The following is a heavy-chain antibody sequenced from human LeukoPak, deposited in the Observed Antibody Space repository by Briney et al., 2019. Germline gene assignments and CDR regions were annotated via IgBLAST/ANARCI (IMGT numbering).Heavy chain of an antibody. CDR1: EFTFSSYS. Sequence: SGGSLRLSCAASEFTFSSYSMNWVRQAPGKGLEWVSYITNSGNSKSYADSVKGRFTISRDNTKNSLYLQMNGLRAEDTAVYYCARTRSSGYSTFDYWGQGILVTVSS. V-gene: IGHV3-48*01. CDR2: ITNSGNSK. CDR3: ARTRSSGYSTFDY. D-gene: IGHD3-22*01. J-gene: IGHJ4*02.